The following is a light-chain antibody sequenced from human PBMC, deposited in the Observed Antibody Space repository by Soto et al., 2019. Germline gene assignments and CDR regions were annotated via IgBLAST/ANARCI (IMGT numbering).Light chain of an antibody. CDR2: DVT. CDR1: NSDVGGYNY. CDR3: SSFAGSYTHV. Sequence: QSALTQPRSVSGSPGQAVTFSCTGTNSDVGGYNYVSWYQQHPDKAPKLIIYDVTKRPSGVADRFSGSKSGNTASLTISGLQAEDEADYFCSSFAGSYTHVFGTGTKVTVL. J-gene: IGLJ1*01. V-gene: IGLV2-11*01.